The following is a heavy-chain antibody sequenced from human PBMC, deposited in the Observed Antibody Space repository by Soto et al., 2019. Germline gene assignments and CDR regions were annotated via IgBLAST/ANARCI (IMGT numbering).Heavy chain of an antibody. D-gene: IGHD3-10*01. J-gene: IGHJ5*02. CDR3: ARGTRRITMGGYLFDP. Sequence: GASVKVSCKASGYTFSNYGVTWVRQAPGQGLEWVGWISAYNNKTNYGQKFQDRVLLTTDTSTNTAYMDLRRLRSDDSAVYYCARGTRRITMGGYLFDPWGQGTPVTVSS. V-gene: IGHV1-18*04. CDR1: GYTFSNYG. CDR2: ISAYNNKT.